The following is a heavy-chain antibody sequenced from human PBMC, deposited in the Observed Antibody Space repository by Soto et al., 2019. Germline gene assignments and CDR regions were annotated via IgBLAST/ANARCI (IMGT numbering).Heavy chain of an antibody. Sequence: SETLSLTCAASGYSIRSGYYWGWLRQPPGKGLEWIGSIYHVGITYYNPSLNSRVTLSIDMTNNHVSLLLNSVTAADTAVYYCERVGTWVPYLYDSSPCTFENWFDRWRKGHRGAVSS. J-gene: IGHJ5*02. CDR3: ERVGTWVPYLYDSSPCTFENWFDR. V-gene: IGHV4-38-2*01. CDR2: IYHVGIT. CDR1: GYSIRSGYY. D-gene: IGHD3-22*01.